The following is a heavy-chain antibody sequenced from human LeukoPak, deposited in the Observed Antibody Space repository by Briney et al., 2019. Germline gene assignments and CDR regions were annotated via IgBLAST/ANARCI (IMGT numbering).Heavy chain of an antibody. Sequence: ASVKVSCKASGYTFTGYYMHWVRQAPGQGLEWMGWINPNSGGTNYAQKFQGWVTMTRDTFISTAYMELSRLRSDDTAVYYCARQYYDILTGYYNFDYWGQGTLVTVSS. V-gene: IGHV1-2*04. D-gene: IGHD3-9*01. CDR1: GYTFTGYY. CDR2: INPNSGGT. J-gene: IGHJ4*02. CDR3: ARQYYDILTGYYNFDY.